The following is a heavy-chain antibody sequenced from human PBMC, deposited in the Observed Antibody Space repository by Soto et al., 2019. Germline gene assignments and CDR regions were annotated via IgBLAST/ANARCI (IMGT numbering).Heavy chain of an antibody. CDR2: IDPSDSYT. CDR3: ATSGSGIDAFDI. CDR1: GYSFTSYW. Sequence: PGESLKISCKGSGYSFTSYWISWVRQMPGKGLEWMGRIDPSDSYTNYSPSFQGHVTISADKSISTAYLQWSSLKASDTAMYYCATSGSGIDAFDIWGQGTMVTVSS. D-gene: IGHD3-10*01. J-gene: IGHJ3*02. V-gene: IGHV5-10-1*01.